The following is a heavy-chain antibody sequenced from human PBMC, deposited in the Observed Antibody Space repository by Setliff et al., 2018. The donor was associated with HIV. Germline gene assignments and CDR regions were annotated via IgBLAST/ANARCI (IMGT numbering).Heavy chain of an antibody. V-gene: IGHV3-48*03. J-gene: IGHJ3*01. CDR1: GFTFYIYE. CDR2: ISGSYTT. D-gene: IGHD1-26*01. Sequence: GESLKISCAASGFTFYIYEMSWVRQAPGKGLEWVSYISGSYTTYYADSVKGRFTISRDNAEGSLYLQMNNLRAEDSAVYYCARLPNPKERSFWRVPFDLWGQGTMVTVSS. CDR3: ARLPNPKERSFWRVPFDL.